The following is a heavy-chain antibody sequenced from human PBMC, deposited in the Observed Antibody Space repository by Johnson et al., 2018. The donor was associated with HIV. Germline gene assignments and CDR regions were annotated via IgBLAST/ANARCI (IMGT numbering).Heavy chain of an antibody. J-gene: IGHJ3*02. V-gene: IGHV3-53*01. CDR2: TYSDGDT. CDR1: GFTVSNIF. CDR3: ARDPPGTTAGAFDI. Sequence: MLLVESGGGLTQPGGSLRLSCAASGFTVSNIFMNWVRQAPGKGLEWLSVTYSDGDTYYADSVKGRFTISRDNSKNTLYLQMNSLRAEDTAVYYCARDPPGTTAGAFDIWGQGTMVTVSS. D-gene: IGHD1-7*01.